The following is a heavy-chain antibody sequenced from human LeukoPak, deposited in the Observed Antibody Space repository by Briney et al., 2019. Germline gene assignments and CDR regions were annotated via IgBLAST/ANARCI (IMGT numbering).Heavy chain of an antibody. V-gene: IGHV4-30-4*08. J-gene: IGHJ5*02. CDR2: IYYSGSP. Sequence: SQTLSLTCTVSGGSISSGDYYWSWIRQPPGKGLEWIGYIYYSGSPYYNPSLKSRVTISVDTSKNQFSLKLSSVTAADTAVYYCARGKGYSNWFDPWGQGTLVTVSS. D-gene: IGHD6-13*01. CDR3: ARGKGYSNWFDP. CDR1: GGSISSGDYY.